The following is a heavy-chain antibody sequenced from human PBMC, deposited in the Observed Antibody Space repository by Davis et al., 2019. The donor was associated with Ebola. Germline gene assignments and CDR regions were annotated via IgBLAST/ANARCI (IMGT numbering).Heavy chain of an antibody. J-gene: IGHJ6*02. CDR3: ARDRGDRSPYYYYYGMDV. CDR1: GYTFTSYY. CDR2: INPSGGST. V-gene: IGHV1-46*01. Sequence: AASVKVSCKASGYTFTSYYMHWVRQAPGQGLEWMGIINPSGGSTSYAQKFQGRVTMTRDTSTSTVYMELSSLRSEDTAVYYCARDRGDRSPYYYYYGMDVWGQGTTVTVSS. D-gene: IGHD5-12*01.